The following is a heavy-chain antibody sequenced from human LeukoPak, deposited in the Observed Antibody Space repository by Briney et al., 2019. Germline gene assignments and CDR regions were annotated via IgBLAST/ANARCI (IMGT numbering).Heavy chain of an antibody. J-gene: IGHJ5*02. Sequence: SGTLSLTCAVSGGSITTNSFSWGWIRQPPGKGLEWIGSTSYSGNTYYKSSLKSRVTISVDTSNNQFSLKLTSVTAADTAVYYCARLWGGTYSRRFSWIDPWGQGTLVTVSS. CDR1: GGSITTNSFS. D-gene: IGHD1-26*01. CDR3: ARLWGGTYSRRFSWIDP. CDR2: TSYSGNT. V-gene: IGHV4-39*01.